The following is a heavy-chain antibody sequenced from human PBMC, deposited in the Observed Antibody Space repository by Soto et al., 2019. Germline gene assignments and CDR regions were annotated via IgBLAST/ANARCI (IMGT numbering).Heavy chain of an antibody. Sequence: SETLSLTCTVSGGSISSYYWSWIRQPPGKGLEWIGYIYYSGSTNYNPSLKSRVTISVDTSKNQFSLKLSSVTAADTAVYYCARQGMTTDNYYYYYYMDVWGKGTTVTVSS. CDR2: IYYSGST. CDR1: GGSISSYY. V-gene: IGHV4-59*08. J-gene: IGHJ6*03. CDR3: ARQGMTTDNYYYYYYMDV. D-gene: IGHD4-4*01.